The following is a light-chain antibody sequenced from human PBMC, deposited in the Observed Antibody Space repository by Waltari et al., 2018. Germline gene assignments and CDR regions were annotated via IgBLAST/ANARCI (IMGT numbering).Light chain of an antibody. V-gene: IGKV2-28*01. CDR1: QSLLHSNGHNS. CDR3: MQALQTPYT. J-gene: IGKJ2*01. CDR2: LGS. Sequence: DIVMTQSPLSLPVTPGEPASISFRSSQSLLHSNGHNSLDWYLQMPGQSPHLLIYLGSNRASGVPDRFSGSGSGTDFTLKISRVEAEDVGIYYCMQALQTPYTFGQGTKLEIK.